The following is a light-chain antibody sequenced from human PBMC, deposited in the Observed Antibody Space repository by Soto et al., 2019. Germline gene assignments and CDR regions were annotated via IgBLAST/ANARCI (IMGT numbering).Light chain of an antibody. CDR2: DVS. CDR1: SSDVGAYNY. V-gene: IGLV2-14*03. CDR3: SSYTSTNSL. Sequence: QSALTQPASVSGSPGESITISCTGTSSDVGAYNYVSWYQQHPGKAPKLMIYDVSNRPSGVSNRFSGSKSGNTASLTISGLQAEDEADYYYSSYTSTNSLFGGGTKVTVL. J-gene: IGLJ2*01.